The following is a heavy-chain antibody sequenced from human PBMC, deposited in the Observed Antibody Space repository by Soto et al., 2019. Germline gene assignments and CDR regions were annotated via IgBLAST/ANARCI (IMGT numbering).Heavy chain of an antibody. V-gene: IGHV4-59*12. CDR2: IYYSGST. D-gene: IGHD2-15*01. Sequence: TSETLSLTCTVSGGSISSYYWSWIRQPPGKGLEWIGYIYYSGSTNYNPSLKSRVTISVDTSKNQFSLKLSSVTAADTAVYYCAREGLGYCSGGSCALDAFDIWGQGTMVTVSS. J-gene: IGHJ3*02. CDR3: AREGLGYCSGGSCALDAFDI. CDR1: GGSISSYY.